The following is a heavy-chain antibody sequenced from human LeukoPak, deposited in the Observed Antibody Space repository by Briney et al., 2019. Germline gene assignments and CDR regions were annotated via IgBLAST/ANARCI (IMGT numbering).Heavy chain of an antibody. Sequence: GGSLRLSRAASGFTFSSYSMNWVRQAPGKGLVWVSRINSDGSSTSYADSVKGRFTISRDNAKNTLYLQMNSLRAEDTAVYYCARGTPYDSSGYLGYWGQGTLVTVSS. CDR1: GFTFSSYS. V-gene: IGHV3-74*01. J-gene: IGHJ4*02. D-gene: IGHD3-22*01. CDR2: INSDGSST. CDR3: ARGTPYDSSGYLGY.